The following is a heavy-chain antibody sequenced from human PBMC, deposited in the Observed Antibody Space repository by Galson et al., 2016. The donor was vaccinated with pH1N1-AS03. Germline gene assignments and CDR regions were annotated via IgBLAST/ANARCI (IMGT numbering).Heavy chain of an antibody. CDR2: ITSDGSSI. Sequence: SPRLSCAASGFIFSSDWMHWVRQVPGKGLVWVSRITSDGSSIRYADAVKGRFTTSRANPKNTLYLQMNSLRAEDTAVYPCAGAMDTSGWYGMDVWGQGTTVTVSS. D-gene: IGHD6-19*01. CDR3: AGAMDTSGWYGMDV. V-gene: IGHV3-74*01. J-gene: IGHJ6*02. CDR1: GFIFSSDW.